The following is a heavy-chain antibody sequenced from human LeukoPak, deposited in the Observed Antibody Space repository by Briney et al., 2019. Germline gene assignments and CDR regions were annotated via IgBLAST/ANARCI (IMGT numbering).Heavy chain of an antibody. CDR1: GFTVSSNY. V-gene: IGHV3-53*01. Sequence: PGGSLRLSCAASGFTVSSNYMSWVRQAPGKGLEWVSIIYSGGSTYYADSVKGRFTISRDNSKNTLYLQMNSLRAEDTAVCYCARRQGGSYDYWGQGTLVTVSS. J-gene: IGHJ4*02. D-gene: IGHD1-26*01. CDR3: ARRQGGSYDY. CDR2: IYSGGST.